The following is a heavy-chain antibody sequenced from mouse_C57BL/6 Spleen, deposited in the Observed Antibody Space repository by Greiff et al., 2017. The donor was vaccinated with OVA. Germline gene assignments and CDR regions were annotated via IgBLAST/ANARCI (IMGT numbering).Heavy chain of an antibody. CDR3: ARDYYGSSYGYIDV. CDR1: GFTFSSYA. V-gene: IGHV5-4*03. J-gene: IGHJ1*03. D-gene: IGHD1-1*01. Sequence: EVKLVESGGGLVKPGGSLKLPCAASGFTFSSYAMSWVRQTPEKRLEWVATISDGGSYIYYPDNVKGRFTISRDNAKNNLYLQMSHLKSEDTAMYYCARDYYGSSYGYIDVWGTGTTVTVSS. CDR2: ISDGGSYI.